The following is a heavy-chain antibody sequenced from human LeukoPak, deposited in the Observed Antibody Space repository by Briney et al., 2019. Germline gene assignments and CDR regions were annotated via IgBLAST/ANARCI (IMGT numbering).Heavy chain of an antibody. CDR2: IYLGDSDT. CDR1: GYSFSSYW. J-gene: IGHJ4*02. Sequence: KGGESLKISCKGSGYSFSSYWIGWVRQMPGKGLEWIGIIYLGDSDTRYSPSFQGQVIISGDKSINTAYVHWSNLQASDTAMYYCARRACSGDSCLDYWGQGTLVTVSS. V-gene: IGHV5-51*01. D-gene: IGHD2-15*01. CDR3: ARRACSGDSCLDY.